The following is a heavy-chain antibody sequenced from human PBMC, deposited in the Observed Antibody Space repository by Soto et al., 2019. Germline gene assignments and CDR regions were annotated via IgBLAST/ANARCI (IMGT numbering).Heavy chain of an antibody. J-gene: IGHJ4*02. Sequence: EVQLLESGGGLVQPGGSLRLSCAASGFTFNNYAMTWVRQAPGKGLEWVSAISGGGDTTSYADSVKGRFTISSDGSKNTLYLQMSSLRAEDTALYYCVKGRGGSGSLTPRVDFWGQGTLVTVSS. D-gene: IGHD3-10*01. CDR2: ISGGGDTT. V-gene: IGHV3-23*01. CDR1: GFTFNNYA. CDR3: VKGRGGSGSLTPRVDF.